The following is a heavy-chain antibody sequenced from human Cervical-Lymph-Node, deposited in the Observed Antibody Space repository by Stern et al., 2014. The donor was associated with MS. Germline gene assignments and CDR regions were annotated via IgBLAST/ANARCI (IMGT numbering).Heavy chain of an antibody. Sequence: QLMQSGPEMKKPGTSVNVSCKASGFTFTSSTVQWVRQARGQRLEWIGWILVGPGKANYPPKIYGRVTIRGELSTHNAHKVLSSLRSDDTAIYYCAAVSTWGPWGQGTPVTVSS. CDR3: AAVSTWGP. D-gene: IGHD3-16*01. J-gene: IGHJ4*02. CDR2: ILVGPGKA. V-gene: IGHV1-58*03. CDR1: GFTFTSST.